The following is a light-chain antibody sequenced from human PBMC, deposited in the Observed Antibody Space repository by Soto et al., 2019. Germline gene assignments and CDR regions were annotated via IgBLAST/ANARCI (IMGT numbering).Light chain of an antibody. CDR1: QSVNIH. V-gene: IGKV3-20*01. CDR2: GAS. Sequence: EIVMTQSPATLSVSPWERATLSCRASQSVNIHLAWYQQKPGQAPRLLIYGASSRATGIPDRFSGSGSGTDFTLAISRLEPEDFAVYYCQQYGSSPWTFGQGTKVDIK. J-gene: IGKJ1*01. CDR3: QQYGSSPWT.